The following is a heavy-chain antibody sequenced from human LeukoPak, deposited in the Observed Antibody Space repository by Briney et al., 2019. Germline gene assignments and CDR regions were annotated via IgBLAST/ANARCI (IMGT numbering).Heavy chain of an antibody. D-gene: IGHD5-18*01. Sequence: PGRSLRLSCAASGFSFDDYAMYWVRQVPGKGLEWVSGISWNSGSIAYADSVKGRFTISRDNAKNSLYLQMNSLRAEDTALYYCAKETLTRGYSYDRFGYWGQGTLVTVSS. CDR2: ISWNSGSI. CDR3: AKETLTRGYSYDRFGY. J-gene: IGHJ4*02. CDR1: GFSFDDYA. V-gene: IGHV3-9*01.